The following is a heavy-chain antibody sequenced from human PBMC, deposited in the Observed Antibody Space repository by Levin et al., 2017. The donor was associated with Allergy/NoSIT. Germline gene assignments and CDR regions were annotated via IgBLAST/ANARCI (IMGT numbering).Heavy chain of an antibody. J-gene: IGHJ3*02. Sequence: SETLSLTCAVYGGSSSGYYWNWIRQPPGKGLEWIGEINHSGSTNYNPSLKSRVTMSVDTSKNQFSLKLSSVTAADTAVYYCARDHVYGDNGAFDIWGRGTMVIVSS. CDR2: INHSGST. CDR1: GGSSSGYY. V-gene: IGHV4-34*01. CDR3: ARDHVYGDNGAFDI. D-gene: IGHD4-23*01.